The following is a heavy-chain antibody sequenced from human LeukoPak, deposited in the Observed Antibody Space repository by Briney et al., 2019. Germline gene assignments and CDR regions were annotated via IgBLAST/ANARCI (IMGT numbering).Heavy chain of an antibody. J-gene: IGHJ4*02. CDR2: IYYSGST. D-gene: IGHD3-16*01. V-gene: IGHV4-39*01. CDR1: GGSISGSSYY. CDR3: VRGSTLRHYQY. Sequence: SETLSLTCTVSGGSISGSSYYWGWIRRPPGKGLEWIGSIYYSGSTYYNPSLKSRATISVDTSKNQFSLELSSVTAADTAVYYCVRGSTLRHYQYWGQGTLVTVSS.